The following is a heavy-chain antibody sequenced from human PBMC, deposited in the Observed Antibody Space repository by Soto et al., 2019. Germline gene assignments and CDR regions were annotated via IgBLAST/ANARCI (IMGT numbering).Heavy chain of an antibody. J-gene: IGHJ5*02. CDR3: ARGSKQRLRYFDWSPNNWFDP. Sequence: TLSLTCTVSGGSISSGDYYWSWIRQPPGKGLEWIGYIYYSGSTYYNPSLKSRVIISVDTSKNQFSLKLSSVTAADTAVYYCARGSKQRLRYFDWSPNNWFDPWGQGTLVTVSS. D-gene: IGHD3-9*01. V-gene: IGHV4-30-4*01. CDR2: IYYSGST. CDR1: GGSISSGDYY.